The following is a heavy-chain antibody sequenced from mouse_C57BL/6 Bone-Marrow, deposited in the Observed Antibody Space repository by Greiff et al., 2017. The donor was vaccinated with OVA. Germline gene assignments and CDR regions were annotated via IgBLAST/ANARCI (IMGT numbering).Heavy chain of an antibody. CDR2: IYPGSGNT. V-gene: IGHV1-76*01. J-gene: IGHJ3*01. CDR1: GYTFTDYY. CDR3: ARDAY. Sequence: VQLVESGAELVRPGASVKLSCKASGYTFTDYYINWVKQRPGQGLEWIARIYPGSGNTYYNEKFKGKATLTAEKSSSTAYMQLSSLTSEDSAVYFCARDAYWGQGTLVTVSA.